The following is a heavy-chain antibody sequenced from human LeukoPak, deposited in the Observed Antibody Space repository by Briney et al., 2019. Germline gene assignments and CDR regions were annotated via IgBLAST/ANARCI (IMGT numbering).Heavy chain of an antibody. CDR1: GYTFTSYG. D-gene: IGHD1-14*01. V-gene: IGHV1-18*01. CDR3: ARVRGTRPPRAIDY. Sequence: ASVKVSCKASGYTFTSYGISWVRQAPGQGLEWMGRISAYNGNTNYAQKLQGRVTMTTDTSTGTAYMELRSLRSDDTAVYYCARVRGTRPPRAIDYWGQGTLVTVSS. J-gene: IGHJ4*02. CDR2: ISAYNGNT.